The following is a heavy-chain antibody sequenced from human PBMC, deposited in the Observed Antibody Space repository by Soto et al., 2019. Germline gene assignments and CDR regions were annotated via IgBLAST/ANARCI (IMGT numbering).Heavy chain of an antibody. Sequence: EVQVVESGGGLVQPGGSLRLSCAASGFSFSSYWMTWVRQAPWKGLEWVATITQDGSAEYYVDSVKGRFTISRDNSKNSLYLQMNTLRAEDRAVYYCARVAAAGRGTDYWGQGTPVTVSS. J-gene: IGHJ4*02. V-gene: IGHV3-7*04. CDR1: GFSFSSYW. CDR2: ITQDGSAE. CDR3: ARVAAAGRGTDY. D-gene: IGHD6-13*01.